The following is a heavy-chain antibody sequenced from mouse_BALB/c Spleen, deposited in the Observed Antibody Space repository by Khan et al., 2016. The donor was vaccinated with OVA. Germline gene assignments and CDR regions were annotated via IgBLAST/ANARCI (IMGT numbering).Heavy chain of an antibody. CDR3: ARRNYFRYALDY. CDR1: GYSITTNYA. V-gene: IGHV3-2*02. D-gene: IGHD1-1*01. Sequence: EVKLLESGPGLVKPSQSLSLTCTVTGYSITTNYAWDWIRQFPGNKLEWMGYISYSGSTCYNPTLKSRISITRDTSKNQFFMQLNSVTTEDTATYYCARRNYFRYALDYWGQGTSVTVSS. CDR2: ISYSGST. J-gene: IGHJ4*01.